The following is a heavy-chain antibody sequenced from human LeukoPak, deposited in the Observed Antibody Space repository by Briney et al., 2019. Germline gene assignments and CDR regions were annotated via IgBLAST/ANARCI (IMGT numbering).Heavy chain of an antibody. D-gene: IGHD5-24*01. CDR2: ISWNSGSI. Sequence: GGSLRLSCAASGFTFDDYAMHWVRRAPGKGLEWVSGISWNSGSIGYADSVKGRFTISRDNAKNSLYLQMNSLRAEDTALYYCAKDAMATTYYFDYWGQGTLVTVSS. CDR1: GFTFDDYA. CDR3: AKDAMATTYYFDY. J-gene: IGHJ4*02. V-gene: IGHV3-9*01.